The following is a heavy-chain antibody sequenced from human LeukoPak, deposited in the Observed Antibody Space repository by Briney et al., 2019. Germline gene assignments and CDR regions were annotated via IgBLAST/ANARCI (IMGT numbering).Heavy chain of an antibody. V-gene: IGHV1-46*01. CDR1: GYTFTSYY. CDR2: INPTTGDT. Sequence: ASVKVSCKASGYTFTSYYMHWVRQAPGQGLEWMGIINPTTGDTTYAQKFQGRLAMTRDMSTSTVYMELSSLTSEDTAVFYCARYGFSAVWQGGWHAFDIWGQGTVVTVSS. D-gene: IGHD2-15*01. CDR3: ARYGFSAVWQGGWHAFDI. J-gene: IGHJ3*02.